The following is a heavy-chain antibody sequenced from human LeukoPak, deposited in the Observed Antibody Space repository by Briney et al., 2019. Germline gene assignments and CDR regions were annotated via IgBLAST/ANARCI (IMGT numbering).Heavy chain of an antibody. J-gene: IGHJ4*02. V-gene: IGHV3-7*01. CDR2: IKQDGGET. CDR3: ARDSYSGSYYYFDY. D-gene: IGHD1-26*01. CDR1: GFTFSDYW. Sequence: GGSLRLSCAASGFTFSDYWMNWVRQAPGKGLEWVANIKQDGGETYYVDSVKGRFTISRDNTKKSLYLQMNSLRAEDTAVYYCARDSYSGSYYYFDYWGQGTLVTVSS.